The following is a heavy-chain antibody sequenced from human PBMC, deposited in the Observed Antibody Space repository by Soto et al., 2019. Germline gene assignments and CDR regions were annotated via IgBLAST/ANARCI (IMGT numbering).Heavy chain of an antibody. CDR1: GDSVSSNGAC. V-gene: IGHV6-1*01. CDR3: ARVHCSAGTCLDGLDF. J-gene: IGHJ6*02. Sequence: TLSLTGVISGDSVSSNGACWNWIRQSPSRGLQWLGRIYYRSKWFHDYAASVESRMAINPDTSRNQFSLQLNYVTPEDTAVYYCARVHCSAGTCLDGLDFWGQGTTVTVSS. CDR2: IYYRSKWFH. D-gene: IGHD2-15*01.